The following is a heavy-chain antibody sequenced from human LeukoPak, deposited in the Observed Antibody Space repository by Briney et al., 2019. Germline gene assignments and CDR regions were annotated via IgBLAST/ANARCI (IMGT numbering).Heavy chain of an antibody. J-gene: IGHJ4*02. CDR1: GFTFDAYA. CDR2: INTDGSST. D-gene: IGHD5-18*01. CDR3: ARGQLWPNSGFDY. Sequence: GRSLRLSCAASGFTFDAYAMHWVRQAPGKGLVWVSRINTDGSSTSYADSVKGRFTIPRDNAKNTLYLQMNSLRAEDTAVYYCARGQLWPNSGFDYWGQGTLVTVSS. V-gene: IGHV3-74*01.